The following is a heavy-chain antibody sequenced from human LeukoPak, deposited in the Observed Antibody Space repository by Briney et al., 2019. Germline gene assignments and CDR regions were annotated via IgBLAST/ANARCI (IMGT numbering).Heavy chain of an antibody. D-gene: IGHD1-14*01. CDR2: IKDDGSAK. CDR3: ARIQPYHGDFDS. J-gene: IGHJ4*02. CDR1: GFTFRGYW. V-gene: IGHV3-7*01. Sequence: RPGGSLRLSCAASGFTFRGYWMTWVRQAPGKGLEWVASIKDDGSAKYYEDSVKGRFSISRDDAKNSLYLQMNSLRVDDTAVYFCARIQPYHGDFDSWGQGTLVTVSS.